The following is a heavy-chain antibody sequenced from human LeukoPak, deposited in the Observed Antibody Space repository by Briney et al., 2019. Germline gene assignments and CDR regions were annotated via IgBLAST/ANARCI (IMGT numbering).Heavy chain of an antibody. V-gene: IGHV3-48*01. Sequence: GGSLRLSCAASGFIFSNYDMNWVRQAPGTGLEWVSYITGSSRTKSYADSVKGRFTISRDNAGNSVYLQMNSLRAEDTAVYYCARPTSSGWYSHWGQGTMVTVSS. CDR2: ITGSSRTK. D-gene: IGHD6-19*01. J-gene: IGHJ3*01. CDR3: ARPTSSGWYSH. CDR1: GFIFSNYD.